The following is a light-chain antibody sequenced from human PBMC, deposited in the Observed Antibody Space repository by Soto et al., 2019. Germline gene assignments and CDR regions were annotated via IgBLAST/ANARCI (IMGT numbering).Light chain of an antibody. V-gene: IGLV2-14*03. J-gene: IGLJ1*01. CDR3: SSYTPSNTRKIV. CDR1: SSDVGGYNY. Sequence: QSVLTQPASVSGSPGQSITISCTGTSSDVGGYNYVSWYQHHPGKAPKLIIYDVTNRPSGVSNPFSGSKSGNTASLTISGLQPEDEANYYCSSYTPSNTRKIVFGMGTKVTVL. CDR2: DVT.